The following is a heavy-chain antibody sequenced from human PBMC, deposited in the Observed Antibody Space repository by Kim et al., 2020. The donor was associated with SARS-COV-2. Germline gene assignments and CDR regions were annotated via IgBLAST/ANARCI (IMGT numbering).Heavy chain of an antibody. V-gene: IGHV3-30*18. D-gene: IGHD3-10*01. J-gene: IGHJ4*02. CDR2: ISYDGTNK. Sequence: GGSLRLSCAASGFTFSSFTMHWVRQAPGKGLEWVAIISYDGTNKYYIDSVKGRFTISRDNSKNTLYLQMNSLRAEDTAVYYCAKSYSAFGRVITDYWGQG. CDR1: GFTFSSFT. CDR3: AKSYSAFGRVITDY.